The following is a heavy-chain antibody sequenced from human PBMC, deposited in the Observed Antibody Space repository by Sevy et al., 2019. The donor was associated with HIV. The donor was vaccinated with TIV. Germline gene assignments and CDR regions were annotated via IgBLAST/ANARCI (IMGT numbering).Heavy chain of an antibody. CDR3: ARGSRAGSYGYYFDY. D-gene: IGHD5-18*01. CDR1: GGSISTYY. CDR2: MYYSGST. Sequence: SESLSLICTVSGGSISTYYWSWIRQPPEKGLGCIGYMYYSGSTNYNPSLKSRVTISVDTSKNQFFLKLSSVTAADTAVYYCARGSRAGSYGYYFDYWGRGTLVTVSS. J-gene: IGHJ4*02. V-gene: IGHV4-59*01.